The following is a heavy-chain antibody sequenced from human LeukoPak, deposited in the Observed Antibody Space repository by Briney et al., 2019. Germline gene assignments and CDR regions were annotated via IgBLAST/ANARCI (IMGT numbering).Heavy chain of an antibody. CDR3: GKDPNGNFIGAFDF. J-gene: IGHJ3*01. CDR2: ISVDGGDI. CDR1: RFAFHNYA. V-gene: IGHV3-23*01. D-gene: IGHD4-23*01. Sequence: AGGSLRLSCAASRFAFHNYAMTWNRQAPERGLEWVSSISVDGGDIKYTDSAKGRFTISRDNSKGTLYLQMDSLRVEDTAVYYCGKDPNGNFIGAFDFWGQGTMVTVSS.